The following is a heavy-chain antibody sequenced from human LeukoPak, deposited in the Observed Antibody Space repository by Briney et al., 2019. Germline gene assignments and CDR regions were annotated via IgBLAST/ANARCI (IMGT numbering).Heavy chain of an antibody. V-gene: IGHV3-7*03. J-gene: IGHJ4*02. CDR1: GFTFSSYW. Sequence: GGSLRLSCAASGFTFSSYWMGWVRQAPGKRLEWVANMNIDGSEKYYADSLKGRFSISRDNTNNALYLQMNSLRVEDTAVYYCVKNDGWFHLAQWGQGTLVTVSS. CDR3: VKNDGWFHLAQ. CDR2: MNIDGSEK. D-gene: IGHD6-19*01.